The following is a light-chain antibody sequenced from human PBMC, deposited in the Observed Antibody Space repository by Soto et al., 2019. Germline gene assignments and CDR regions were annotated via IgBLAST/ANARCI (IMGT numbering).Light chain of an antibody. V-gene: IGKV1-5*01. CDR1: QSISSW. J-gene: IGKJ1*01. CDR2: DAS. CDR3: QQYNSYSWT. Sequence: DLQMTQSPSTLSASVGDRVTITCRASQSISSWLAWYQQKPGKAPKLLIYDASRLESGVPSRFRGSGSGTEFTITISSLQPDDFATYYCQQYNSYSWTFGQGTKVEIK.